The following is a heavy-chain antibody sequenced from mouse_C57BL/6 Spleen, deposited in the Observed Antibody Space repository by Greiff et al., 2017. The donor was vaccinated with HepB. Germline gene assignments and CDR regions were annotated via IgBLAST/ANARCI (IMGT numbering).Heavy chain of an antibody. CDR3: ARYDGSSYPYFDY. Sequence: EVQLQQSGPELVKPGASVKISCKASGYTFTDYYMNWVKQSHGKSLEWIGDINPNNGGTSYNQKFKGKATLTVDKSSSTAYMELRSLTSEDSAVYYCARYDGSSYPYFDYWGQGTTLTVSS. V-gene: IGHV1-26*01. J-gene: IGHJ2*01. CDR2: INPNNGGT. CDR1: GYTFTDYY. D-gene: IGHD1-1*01.